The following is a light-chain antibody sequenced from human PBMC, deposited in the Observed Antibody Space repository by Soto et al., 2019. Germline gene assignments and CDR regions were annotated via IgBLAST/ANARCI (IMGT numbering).Light chain of an antibody. V-gene: IGLV2-14*01. J-gene: IGLJ3*02. Sequence: QSALTQPASVSGSPGQSITISCTGTSSDVGGYNYVSWYQQHPGKAPKLMIYEVSNRPSGVSNRFSGSKSGNTASLTISGRQAEDEADYYCSSYTSSRGWVFGGGTQLTVL. CDR1: SSDVGGYNY. CDR3: SSYTSSRGWV. CDR2: EVS.